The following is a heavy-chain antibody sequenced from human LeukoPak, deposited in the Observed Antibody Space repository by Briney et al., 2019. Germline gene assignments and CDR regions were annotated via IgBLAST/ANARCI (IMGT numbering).Heavy chain of an antibody. CDR2: IYSGGST. Sequence: RGSLRLSCAASGFTVSSNYMSWVRQAPGKGLEWVSVIYSGGSTYYADSVKGRFTISRDNSKNTLYLQMNSLRAEDTAVYYCASGGYSTYSSSSGFDYWGQGTLVTVSS. CDR3: ASGGYSTYSSSSGFDY. CDR1: GFTVSSNY. V-gene: IGHV3-53*01. D-gene: IGHD6-6*01. J-gene: IGHJ4*02.